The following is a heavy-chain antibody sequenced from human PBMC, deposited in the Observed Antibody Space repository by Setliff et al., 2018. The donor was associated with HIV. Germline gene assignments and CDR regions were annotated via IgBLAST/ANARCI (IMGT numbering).Heavy chain of an antibody. V-gene: IGHV4-34*12. CDR3: ARYANTYYYGSGSYYLRAFDI. Sequence: PSETLSLTCAVYGGSFSGYYWSWIRQSPGKGLEWIGEIIYNGGTNYNPSLKSRVSISVDTSKNQFSLKLSSVTAADTAVYYCARYANTYYYGSGSYYLRAFDIWGQGTMVTVSS. J-gene: IGHJ3*02. CDR1: GGSFSGYY. CDR2: IIYNGGT. D-gene: IGHD3-10*01.